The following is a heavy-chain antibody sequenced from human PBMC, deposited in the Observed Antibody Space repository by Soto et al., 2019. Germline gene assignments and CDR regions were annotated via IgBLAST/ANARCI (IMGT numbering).Heavy chain of an antibody. V-gene: IGHV3-48*01. J-gene: IGHJ6*01. CDR2: ITSGSNTI. CDR3: AREGGYCSGGTCYSERGYGMDV. D-gene: IGHD2-15*01. CDR1: GFTFSSYS. Sequence: EVQLVESGGGLVHPGASLRLSCAAAGFTFSSYSMNWVRQAPGKGLEWVSYITSGSNTIYYADSVKGRFIISRDNAKNSLYLQMNSLRAEDTAVYYCAREGGYCSGGTCYSERGYGMDVW.